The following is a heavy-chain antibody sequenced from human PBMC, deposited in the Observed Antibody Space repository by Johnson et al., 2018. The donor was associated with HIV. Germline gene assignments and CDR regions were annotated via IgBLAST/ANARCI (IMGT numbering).Heavy chain of an antibody. CDR1: GFTVSSNY. CDR3: VTADRGSA. D-gene: IGHD1-26*01. Sequence: VQLVESGGGLIQPGGSLRLSCAASGFTVSSNYMSWVRQAPGKGLEWVSLIYRGGSTYYADSVKGRFTISRDNSKNTLYLQMNSLRDEDTAVYYCVTADRGSAWGQGTTVTVSS. CDR2: IYRGGST. J-gene: IGHJ6*02. V-gene: IGHV3-53*01.